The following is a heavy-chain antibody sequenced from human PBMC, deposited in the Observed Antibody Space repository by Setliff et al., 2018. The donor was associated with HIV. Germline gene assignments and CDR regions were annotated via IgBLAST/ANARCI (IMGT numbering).Heavy chain of an antibody. CDR2: RYYSGST. V-gene: IGHV4-39*01. CDR3: ARLRYGSGIPLDV. Sequence: PSETLSLTCTVSGASISSSTDYWGWIRQSPGKGLEWIGSRYYSGSTYQNPSLKSRVTIPVDTSKNQFSLELSSVTAADTAVHYCARLRYGSGIPLDVWGTGISVTVSS. D-gene: IGHD3-10*01. CDR1: GASISSSTDY. J-gene: IGHJ6*04.